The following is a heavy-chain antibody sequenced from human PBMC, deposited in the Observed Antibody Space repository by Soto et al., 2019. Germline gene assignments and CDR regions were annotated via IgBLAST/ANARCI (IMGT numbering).Heavy chain of an antibody. CDR2: IYYSGTT. D-gene: IGHD3-22*01. V-gene: IGHV4-30-4*08. CDR1: GGTISSADYD. Sequence: PSETTYLASTVSGGTISSADYDGSWIRQPPGKGLEWIGYIYYSGTTSYNPSLKSRVTISLETSKSQFSLRLTSVTAADTAVYYCARLGAYYQSLDPWGPGTLVT. CDR3: ARLGAYYQSLDP. J-gene: IGHJ5*02.